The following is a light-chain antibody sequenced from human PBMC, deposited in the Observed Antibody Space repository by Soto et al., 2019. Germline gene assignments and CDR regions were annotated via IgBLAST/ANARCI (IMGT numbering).Light chain of an antibody. CDR1: SSDVGGYHY. Sequence: QSALTQPASFSGSPGQSITISCSGSSSDVGGYHYVSWYQQHPGKAPKLMIFDVSNRPSGVSNRFSASKSGNTASLTISGLQAEDEADYYCASFTNSGTVVFGEGTQLTVL. CDR3: ASFTNSGTVV. V-gene: IGLV2-14*03. J-gene: IGLJ2*01. CDR2: DVS.